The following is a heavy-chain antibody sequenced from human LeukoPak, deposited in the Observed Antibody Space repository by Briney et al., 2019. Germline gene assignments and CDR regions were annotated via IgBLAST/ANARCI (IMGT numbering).Heavy chain of an antibody. D-gene: IGHD2-21*01. CDR3: ARVVEAGGGEVYYFDY. Sequence: PSETLSLTCAVYGGSFSGYYWSWIRQPPGKGLEWIGEINHSGSTNYNPSLKSRVTIPVDTSKNQFSLKLSSVTAADTAVYYCARVVEAGGGEVYYFDYWGQGTLVTVSS. V-gene: IGHV4-34*01. CDR1: GGSFSGYY. CDR2: INHSGST. J-gene: IGHJ4*02.